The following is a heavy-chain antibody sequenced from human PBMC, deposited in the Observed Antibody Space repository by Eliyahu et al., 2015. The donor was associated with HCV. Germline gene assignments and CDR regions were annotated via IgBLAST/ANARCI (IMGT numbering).Heavy chain of an antibody. D-gene: IGHD3-22*01. Sequence: QVQLQQWGAGLLKPSETLSLTCAVYGGSFSGHYWSWIRQPPGKGLEWIGEVNHSGSTNYNPSLESRVTISVDTSKNQFSLKVRSVTAADTAVYYCAKEADSSGYYSTFESWGQGTLVTVSS. CDR3: AKEADSSGYYSTFES. CDR2: VNHSGST. V-gene: IGHV4-34*01. CDR1: GGSFSGHY. J-gene: IGHJ4*02.